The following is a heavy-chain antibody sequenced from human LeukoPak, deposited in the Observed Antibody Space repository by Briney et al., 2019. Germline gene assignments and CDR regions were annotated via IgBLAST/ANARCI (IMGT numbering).Heavy chain of an antibody. D-gene: IGHD3-22*01. V-gene: IGHV4-31*03. J-gene: IGHJ5*02. CDR1: GGSISSGGYY. CDR3: ARDDDYYDSSGFDP. CDR2: IYYSGST. Sequence: SQTLSLTCTVSGGSISSGGYYWSWIRQHPGKGLESIGYIYYSGSTYYNPSLKSRVTISVDTSKNQFSLKLSSVTAADTAVYYCARDDDYYDSSGFDPWGQGTLVTVSS.